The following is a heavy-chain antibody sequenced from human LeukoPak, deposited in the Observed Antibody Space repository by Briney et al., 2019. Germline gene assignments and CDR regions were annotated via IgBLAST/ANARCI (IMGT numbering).Heavy chain of an antibody. Sequence: GGSLRLSCAASGFTFTSYSMNWVRQAPGKGLEWVSSISSSSSYIYYADSVKGRLTISRDNAKDSLYLQMNSLRAEDTAVYYCARDNRAFSGSYWICSYGMDAWGKGTTVTVSS. D-gene: IGHD3-10*01. CDR2: ISSSSSYI. J-gene: IGHJ6*04. CDR1: GFTFTSYS. V-gene: IGHV3-21*01. CDR3: ARDNRAFSGSYWICSYGMDA.